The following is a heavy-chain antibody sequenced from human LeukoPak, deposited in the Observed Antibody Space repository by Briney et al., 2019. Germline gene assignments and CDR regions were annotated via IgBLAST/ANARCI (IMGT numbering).Heavy chain of an antibody. CDR3: AREVYSSGWYVDYFDY. CDR2: IYTSGST. Sequence: PETLSLTCTASGGSISSYYWSWIRQPAGKGLEWIERIYTSGSTNYNPSLKSRVTMSVDTSKNQFSLKLSSVTAADTAVYYCAREVYSSGWYVDYFDYWGQGTLVTVSS. CDR1: GGSISSYY. V-gene: IGHV4-4*07. D-gene: IGHD6-19*01. J-gene: IGHJ4*02.